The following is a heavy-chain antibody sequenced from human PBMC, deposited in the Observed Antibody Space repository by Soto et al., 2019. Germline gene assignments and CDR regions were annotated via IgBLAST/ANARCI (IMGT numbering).Heavy chain of an antibody. CDR2: IIPIFGTT. J-gene: IGHJ5*02. Sequence: QVQLVQSGAEVKRPGSSVKVSCKTSGGTFSPYAISWLRQAPGQGLEWMGGIIPIFGTTNYAQKFQGRLTIVADESTLTAYMELISLTSDDTGLYYCAREIGVAVRFDPWGQGTLVTVSS. V-gene: IGHV1-69*01. CDR3: AREIGVAVRFDP. CDR1: GGTFSPYA. D-gene: IGHD6-19*01.